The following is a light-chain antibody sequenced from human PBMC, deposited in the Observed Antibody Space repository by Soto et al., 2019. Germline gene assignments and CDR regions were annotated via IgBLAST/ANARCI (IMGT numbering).Light chain of an antibody. V-gene: IGKV1-39*01. CDR3: QLSYSDPPT. J-gene: IGKJ4*01. CDR1: QTISTN. CDR2: AAS. Sequence: DIQMTQSPSSLSAAVGDIVTVTCRASQTISTNLNWYQQKPGKAPNLLISAASSLQSGVPSRFSRSGSGTEFALTISTVQPEDFASDYCQLSYSDPPTFGGGTKVEI.